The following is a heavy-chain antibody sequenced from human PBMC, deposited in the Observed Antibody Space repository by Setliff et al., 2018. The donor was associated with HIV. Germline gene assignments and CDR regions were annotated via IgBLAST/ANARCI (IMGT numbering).Heavy chain of an antibody. CDR1: GYTFTSCF. D-gene: IGHD3-9*01. Sequence: GASVKVSCKASGYTFTSCFMHWVRQAPGQGLEYMGIINPSDGTTDYTQKFQDRVTMTSDTSTSTVYMELRSLRSEDTAVYYCSRVHSPLYYDILTGYLDYWGQGTLVTVSS. CDR2: INPSDGTT. J-gene: IGHJ4*02. V-gene: IGHV1-46*03. CDR3: SRVHSPLYYDILTGYLDY.